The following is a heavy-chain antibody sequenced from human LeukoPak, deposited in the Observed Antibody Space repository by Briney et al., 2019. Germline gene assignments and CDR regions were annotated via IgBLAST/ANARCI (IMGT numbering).Heavy chain of an antibody. CDR2: IYYSGST. J-gene: IGHJ6*03. Sequence: PSETLSLTCTVSGGSISSYYWSWLRQPPGKGLEWIGYIYYSGSTNYNPSLKSRVTISVDTSKNQFSLKPSSVTAADTAVYYCARGGTTDHYYYYYMDVWGKGTTVTVSS. V-gene: IGHV4-59*01. D-gene: IGHD2-2*01. CDR1: GGSISSYY. CDR3: ARGGTTDHYYYYYMDV.